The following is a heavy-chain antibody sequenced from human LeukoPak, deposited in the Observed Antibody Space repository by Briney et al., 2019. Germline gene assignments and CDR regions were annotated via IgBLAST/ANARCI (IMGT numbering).Heavy chain of an antibody. Sequence: PSETLSLTCTVSGGSISSSSYYWGWIRQPPGKGLEWIGSIYYSGSTYYNPSLKSRVTISVDTSKNQFSLKLSSVTAADTAVYYCARDYDILTGYYDYYYGMDVWGQGTTVTVSS. J-gene: IGHJ6*02. CDR3: ARDYDILTGYYDYYYGMDV. CDR2: IYYSGST. CDR1: GGSISSSSYY. V-gene: IGHV4-39*07. D-gene: IGHD3-9*01.